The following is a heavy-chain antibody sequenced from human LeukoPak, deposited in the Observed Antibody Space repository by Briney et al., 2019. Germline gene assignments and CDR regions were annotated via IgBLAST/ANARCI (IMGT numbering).Heavy chain of an antibody. CDR3: AARDQASDAFDI. V-gene: IGHV4-34*01. CDR2: INHSGVT. D-gene: IGHD5-24*01. CDR1: GGSFSGYY. Sequence: PSETLSLTCGVYGGSFSGYYWSWIRQTPGKGLEWIGEINHSGVTNYNPSLKSRVTMSGDTSKNQFSLKLSSVTAADTAVYYCAARDQASDAFDIWGQGTMVTVSS. J-gene: IGHJ3*02.